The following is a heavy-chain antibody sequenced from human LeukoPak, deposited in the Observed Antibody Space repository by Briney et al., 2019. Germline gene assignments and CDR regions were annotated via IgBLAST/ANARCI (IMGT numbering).Heavy chain of an antibody. CDR3: AKATLVDSSSSWFDS. J-gene: IGHJ5*01. Sequence: GGSLRLSCAASGFTFSSYGMHWVRQAPGKGLEWVAVISYDGSNKYYADSVKGRFTISRDNSKNTLYLQMNSLRAEDTAVYYCAKATLVDSSSSWFDSWGQGTLVTVSS. V-gene: IGHV3-30*18. CDR2: ISYDGSNK. CDR1: GFTFSSYG. D-gene: IGHD6-6*01.